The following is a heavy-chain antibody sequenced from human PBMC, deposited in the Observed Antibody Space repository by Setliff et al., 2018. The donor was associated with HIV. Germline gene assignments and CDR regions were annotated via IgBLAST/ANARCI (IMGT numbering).Heavy chain of an antibody. CDR2: IYYSGST. Sequence: KPSETLSLTCTVSDASISSHYWSWIRQPPGKGLEWIAYIYYSGSTNYNPSLKSRVTISVDTSKNQFSLKLSSVTAADTAVYYCARGLATGLYYYYYYMDVWGKGTTVTVSS. V-gene: IGHV4-59*11. D-gene: IGHD1-1*01. J-gene: IGHJ6*03. CDR1: DASISSHY. CDR3: ARGLATGLYYYYYYMDV.